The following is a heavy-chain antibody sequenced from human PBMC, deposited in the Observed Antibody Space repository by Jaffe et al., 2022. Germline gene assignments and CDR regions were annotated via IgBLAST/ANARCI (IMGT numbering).Heavy chain of an antibody. J-gene: IGHJ5*02. V-gene: IGHV4-38-2*01. D-gene: IGHD1-26*01. Sequence: QVQLRESGPGLVKPSETLSLTCAVSGYSISSGYYWGWIRQPPGKGLEWIGSIFHSGHTYYNPSLKSRITISLDTSKNQFSLKMSSVTAADTAFYYCARGGSYYTWFDPWGQGTLVTVSS. CDR1: GYSISSGYY. CDR2: IFHSGHT. CDR3: ARGGSYYTWFDP.